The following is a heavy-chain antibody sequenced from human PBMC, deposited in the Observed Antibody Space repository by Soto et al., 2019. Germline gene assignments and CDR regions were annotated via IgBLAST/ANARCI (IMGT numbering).Heavy chain of an antibody. J-gene: IGHJ4*02. CDR1: GGTFSSYA. CDR3: ARDLSYGDYNQGFDY. D-gene: IGHD4-17*01. CDR2: IIPIFGTA. Sequence: QVQLVQSGAEVKKPGSSVKVYCTASGGTFSSYAISWVRQAPGQGLEWMGGIIPIFGTANYAQKFQGRVTITADESTSTAYMELSSLRSEDTAVYYCARDLSYGDYNQGFDYWGQGTLVTVSS. V-gene: IGHV1-69*01.